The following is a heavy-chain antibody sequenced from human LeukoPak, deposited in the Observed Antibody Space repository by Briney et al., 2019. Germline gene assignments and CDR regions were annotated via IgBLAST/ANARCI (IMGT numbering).Heavy chain of an antibody. Sequence: GGSLRLSCTASGFTFGDYAMSWVRQAPGKGLEWVGFIRSKAYGATTQYAASVKGRFTISRDDSKGVAYLQMNSLKTVDTAVYYCTRDYCGDDCFLACWGQGTLVTVSS. V-gene: IGHV3-49*04. J-gene: IGHJ4*02. CDR2: IRSKAYGATT. CDR1: GFTFGDYA. D-gene: IGHD2-21*01. CDR3: TRDYCGDDCFLAC.